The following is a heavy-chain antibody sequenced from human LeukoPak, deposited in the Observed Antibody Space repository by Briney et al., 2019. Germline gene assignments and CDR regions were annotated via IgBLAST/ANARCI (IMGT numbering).Heavy chain of an antibody. J-gene: IGHJ5*02. Sequence: ASVKVSCKASGYTFTSYYMHWVRQAPGQGLEWMGIINPSGGSTSYAQKFQGRVTMTRDTSISTAYMELSRLRSDDTAVYYCAREVRRSWFDPWGQGTLVTVSS. CDR2: INPSGGST. CDR3: AREVRRSWFDP. D-gene: IGHD2-2*01. CDR1: GYTFTSYY. V-gene: IGHV1-46*01.